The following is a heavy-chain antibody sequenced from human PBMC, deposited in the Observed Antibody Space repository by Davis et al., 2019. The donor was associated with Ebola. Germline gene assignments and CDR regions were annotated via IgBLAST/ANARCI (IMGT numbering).Heavy chain of an antibody. CDR2: IYYSGST. J-gene: IGHJ4*02. Sequence: MPSETLSLTCTVSGGSISSYYWSWIRQPPGKGLEWIGYIYYSGSTNYNPSLKSRVTISVDTSENQFSLKLSSVTAADTAVYYCARSLLWFGELLSPYYFDYWGQGTLVTVSS. V-gene: IGHV4-59*08. CDR1: GGSISSYY. D-gene: IGHD3-10*01. CDR3: ARSLLWFGELLSPYYFDY.